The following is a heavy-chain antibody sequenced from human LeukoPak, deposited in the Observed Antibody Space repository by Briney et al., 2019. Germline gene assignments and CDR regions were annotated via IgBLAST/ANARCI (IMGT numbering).Heavy chain of an antibody. CDR3: AKGYSSGLYKLYYFDF. J-gene: IGHJ4*02. CDR1: GFTFSSYG. D-gene: IGHD6-19*01. Sequence: PGGSLRLPCAASGFTFSSYGMHWVRQAPGKGLEWVALISYDGSDKGYADSVKGRFTISRDNSRNTLYLQMNSLRAEDTAVYYCAKGYSSGLYKLYYFDFWGQGTLVTVSS. V-gene: IGHV3-30*18. CDR2: ISYDGSDK.